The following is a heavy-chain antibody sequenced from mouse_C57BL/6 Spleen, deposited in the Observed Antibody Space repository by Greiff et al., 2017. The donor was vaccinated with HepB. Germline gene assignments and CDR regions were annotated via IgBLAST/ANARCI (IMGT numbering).Heavy chain of an antibody. D-gene: IGHD3-2*01. J-gene: IGHJ3*01. CDR1: GYAFSSSW. V-gene: IGHV1-82*01. CDR2: IYPGDGDT. CDR3: ARETAHGFAY. Sequence: QVQLQQSGPELVKPGASVKISCKASGYAFSSSWMNWVKQRPGKGLEWIGRIYPGDGDTNYNGKFKGKATLTADKSSSTAYMQLSSLTSEDSAVYFCARETAHGFAYWGQGTLVTVSA.